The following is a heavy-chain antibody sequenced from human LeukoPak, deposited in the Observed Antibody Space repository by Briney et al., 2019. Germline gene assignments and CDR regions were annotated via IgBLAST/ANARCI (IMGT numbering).Heavy chain of an antibody. Sequence: PSEALSLTCTVSGGPISSSNYCWGWIRQPPGKGLEWIGSICYSGSTFYNPSLKSRVTLSVDTSKNQFSLRVSSVTAADTAFYYCARIENYIPEHWFDHWGQGTLVTVSS. CDR1: GGPISSSNYC. J-gene: IGHJ5*02. CDR3: ARIENYIPEHWFDH. CDR2: ICYSGST. D-gene: IGHD5-24*01. V-gene: IGHV4-39*01.